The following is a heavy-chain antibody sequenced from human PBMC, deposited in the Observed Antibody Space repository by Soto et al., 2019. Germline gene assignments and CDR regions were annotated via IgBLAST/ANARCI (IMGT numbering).Heavy chain of an antibody. D-gene: IGHD3-10*01. V-gene: IGHV3-74*01. Sequence: GGSLRLSCVASGFTFSSYWMHWVRQAPGKGLVWVSRINSDGSSTSYADSVKGRFTISRDNAKNTLYLQMNSLRAEDTAVYYCASSPYRGALFDYWGQGTLVTVSS. CDR2: INSDGSST. J-gene: IGHJ4*02. CDR3: ASSPYRGALFDY. CDR1: GFTFSSYW.